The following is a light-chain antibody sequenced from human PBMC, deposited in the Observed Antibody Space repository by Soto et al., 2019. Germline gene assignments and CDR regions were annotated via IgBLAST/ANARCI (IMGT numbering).Light chain of an antibody. CDR3: HQFSDWPRGT. J-gene: IGKJ1*01. V-gene: IGKV3-15*01. Sequence: EIVMTQSPATLSVSPGERATLSCRASQSVSSNLAWYQQNPGQAPRLLIYGASTRATGIPARFSGSGSGTEFTLTISSRQSEDFAVYYCHQFSDWPRGTFGQGTKVEI. CDR2: GAS. CDR1: QSVSSN.